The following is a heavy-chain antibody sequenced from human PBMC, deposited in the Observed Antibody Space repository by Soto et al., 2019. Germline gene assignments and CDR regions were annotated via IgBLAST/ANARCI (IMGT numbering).Heavy chain of an antibody. CDR2: ISRDGSEK. D-gene: IGHD3-3*01. CDR1: GFTFSNHW. Sequence: EVQLVESGGGLVQAGGSLRLSCAASGFTFSNHWMNWVRQAPGKGLEWVAYISRDGSEKSYVDSVKGRFTISRDNAKNSLFLQMDSLRVEDTAVYYCARGLGDGYYGGPDYRGQGTLVTVSS. J-gene: IGHJ4*02. CDR3: ARGLGDGYYGGPDY. V-gene: IGHV3-7*01.